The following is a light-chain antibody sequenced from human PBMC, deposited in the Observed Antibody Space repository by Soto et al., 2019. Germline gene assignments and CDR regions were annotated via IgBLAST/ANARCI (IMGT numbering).Light chain of an antibody. CDR3: SSYTSTSAPVV. V-gene: IGLV2-14*03. CDR2: DVS. J-gene: IGLJ2*01. Sequence: QSALTQPASVSGSPGQSITISCTGTSSDVGGYNYVSWYQQHPDKAPKLMIYDVSNRPSGVSNRFSGSKSGNTASLTISGLQAEDEADYCCSSYTSTSAPVVFGGGTKLTVL. CDR1: SSDVGGYNY.